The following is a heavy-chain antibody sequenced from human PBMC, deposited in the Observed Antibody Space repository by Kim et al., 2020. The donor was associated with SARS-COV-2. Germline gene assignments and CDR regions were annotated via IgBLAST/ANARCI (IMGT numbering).Heavy chain of an antibody. CDR2: IYYSGST. CDR3: ARWDPPRTDAFDI. CDR1: GGSISSYY. Sequence: SETLSLTCTVSGGSISSYYWSWIRQPPGKGLEWIGYIYYSGSTNYNPSLKSRVTISVDTSKNQFSLKLSSVTAADTAVYYCARWDPPRTDAFDIWGQGTMVTVSS. J-gene: IGHJ3*02. V-gene: IGHV4-59*01. D-gene: IGHD1-26*01.